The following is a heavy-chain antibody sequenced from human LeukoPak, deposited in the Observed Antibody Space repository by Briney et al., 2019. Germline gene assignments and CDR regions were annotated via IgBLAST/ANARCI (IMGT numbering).Heavy chain of an antibody. V-gene: IGHV4-4*02. CDR2: IYHSGST. D-gene: IGHD6-19*01. Sequence: SETLSLTCAVSGGSISSSNWWSWVRQPPGKGLEWIGEIYHSGSTNYNPSLKSRVTISVDKSKNQFSLKLSSVTAADTAVYYCARDSLVAGRSYYFDYWGQGTLVTVSS. CDR1: GGSISSSNW. J-gene: IGHJ4*02. CDR3: ARDSLVAGRSYYFDY.